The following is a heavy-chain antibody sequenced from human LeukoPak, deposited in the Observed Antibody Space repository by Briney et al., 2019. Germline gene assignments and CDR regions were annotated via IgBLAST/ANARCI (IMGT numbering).Heavy chain of an antibody. CDR3: ASKEPFYDVLTGYYGGTFDI. J-gene: IGHJ3*02. V-gene: IGHV4-30-4*01. CDR1: GGSVSSNDHY. Sequence: SETLSLTCSDSGGSVSSNDHYWSWIRQSPGRGLEWIGSIYYRGNTYYSPSLESRVSMSMDVPRNQFSLQMNSVTAADTAVYYCASKEPFYDVLTGYYGGTFDIWGQGTMVTVSS. CDR2: IYYRGNT. D-gene: IGHD3-9*01.